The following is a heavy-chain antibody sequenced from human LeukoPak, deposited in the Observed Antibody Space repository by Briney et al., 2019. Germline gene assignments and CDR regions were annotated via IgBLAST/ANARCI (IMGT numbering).Heavy chain of an antibody. V-gene: IGHV3-21*01. CDR3: ARARSSVTMIAEH. D-gene: IGHD3-22*01. CDR2: IRRSSSYI. J-gene: IGHJ1*01. CDR1: GFTFRSYS. Sequence: SPGGSVRLSCAASGFTFRSYSMNWVRHAPGKGLEWVSSIRRSSSYIYYADSAKGRFTISRENAKNSLYLQMNSLRAEDMAVYYCARARSSVTMIAEHWGQGTLVTVSS.